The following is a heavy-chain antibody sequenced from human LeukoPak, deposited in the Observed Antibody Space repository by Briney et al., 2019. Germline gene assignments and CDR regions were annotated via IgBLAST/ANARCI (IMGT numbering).Heavy chain of an antibody. Sequence: ASVKVSCKASGGTSSSYAISWVRQAPGQGLEWMGGIIPIFGTANYAQKFQGRVTITADESTSTAYMELSSLRSEDTAVYYCARPRSQWVHFDYWGQGTLVTVSS. D-gene: IGHD2-8*01. J-gene: IGHJ4*02. CDR2: IIPIFGTA. V-gene: IGHV1-69*13. CDR3: ARPRSQWVHFDY. CDR1: GGTSSSYA.